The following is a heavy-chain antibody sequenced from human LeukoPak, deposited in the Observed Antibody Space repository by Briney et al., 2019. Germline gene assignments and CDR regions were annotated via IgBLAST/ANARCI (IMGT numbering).Heavy chain of an antibody. D-gene: IGHD3-16*01. CDR1: GFTVSSCY. CDR3: AGGYYYYYMDV. CDR2: ISSSSSTI. J-gene: IGHJ6*03. Sequence: SGGSLRLSCAASGFTVSSCYMNWVRQAPGKGLEWVSYISSSSSTIYYADSVKGRFTISRDNAKNSLYLQMNSLRAEDTAVYYCAGGYYYYYMDVWGKGTTVTVSS. V-gene: IGHV3-48*01.